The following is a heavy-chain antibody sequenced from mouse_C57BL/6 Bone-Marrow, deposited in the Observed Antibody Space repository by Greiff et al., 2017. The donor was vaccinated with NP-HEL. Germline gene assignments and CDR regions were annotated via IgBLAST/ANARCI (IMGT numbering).Heavy chain of an antibody. D-gene: IGHD2-4*01. CDR2: ISDGGSYT. Sequence: EVQVVESGGGLVKPGGSLKLSCAASGFTFSSYAMSWVRQTPEKRLEWVATISDGGSYTSYPDNVKGRFTIYRDNAKNNLYLQMSHLKSEDTAMYYCAKRSYYDYDGAWFAYWGQGTLVTVSA. V-gene: IGHV5-4*03. CDR1: GFTFSSYA. J-gene: IGHJ3*01. CDR3: AKRSYYDYDGAWFAY.